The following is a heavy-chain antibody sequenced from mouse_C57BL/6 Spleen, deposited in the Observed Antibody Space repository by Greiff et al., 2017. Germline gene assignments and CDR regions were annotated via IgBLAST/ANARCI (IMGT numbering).Heavy chain of an antibody. V-gene: IGHV1-61*01. J-gene: IGHJ2*01. Sequence: QVQLQQPGAELVRPGSSVKLSCKASGYTFPSYWMDWVKQRPGQGLEWIGNIYPSDSETHYNQKFKDKATLTVDKSSSTAYMQLSSLTSEDSAVYYCARYYDYDFDYWGQGTTLTVSS. D-gene: IGHD2-4*01. CDR1: GYTFPSYW. CDR2: IYPSDSET. CDR3: ARYYDYDFDY.